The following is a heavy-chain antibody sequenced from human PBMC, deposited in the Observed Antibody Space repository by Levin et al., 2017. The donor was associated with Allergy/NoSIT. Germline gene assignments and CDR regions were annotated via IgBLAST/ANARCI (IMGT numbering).Heavy chain of an antibody. D-gene: IGHD5-18*01. CDR2: ISYDGSNK. J-gene: IGHJ5*02. CDR1: GFTFSSYG. V-gene: IGHV3-30*18. CDR3: AKGGIQLWSHPGGDWFDP. Sequence: QPGGSLRLSCAASGFTFSSYGMHWVRQAPGKGLEWVAVISYDGSNKYYADSVKGRFTISRDNSKNTLYLQMNSLRAEDTAVYYCAKGGIQLWSHPGGDWFDPWGQGTLVTVSS.